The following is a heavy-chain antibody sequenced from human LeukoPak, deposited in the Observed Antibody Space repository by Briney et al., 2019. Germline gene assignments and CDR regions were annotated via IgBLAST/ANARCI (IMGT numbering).Heavy chain of an antibody. D-gene: IGHD3-3*01. V-gene: IGHV3-21*04. CDR3: AKDIEDYDFCMDV. CDR2: ISSSSSYI. CDR1: GFTFSSYS. J-gene: IGHJ6*02. Sequence: GGSLRLSCAASGFTFSSYSMNWVRQAPGKGLEWVSSISSSSSYIYYADSVKGRFTISRDNAKNSLYLQMNSLRAEDTALYYCAKDIEDYDFCMDVWGQGTTVTVSS.